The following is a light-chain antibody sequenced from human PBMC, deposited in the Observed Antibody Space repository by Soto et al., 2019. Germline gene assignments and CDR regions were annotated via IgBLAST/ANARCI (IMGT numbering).Light chain of an antibody. J-gene: IGKJ1*01. Sequence: DIQMTQSPSTLSASVGDRVTITCWASQSISTWLAWYHQKPGKAPKLLIYDASSLESGVPSRFSGSGSGTEFTLTISSLQPDDFATYYCQQYSSYSGTFGHGTKVDIK. V-gene: IGKV1-5*01. CDR2: DAS. CDR3: QQYSSYSGT. CDR1: QSISTW.